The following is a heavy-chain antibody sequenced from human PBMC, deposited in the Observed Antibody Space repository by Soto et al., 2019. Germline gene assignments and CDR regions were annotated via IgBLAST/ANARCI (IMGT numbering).Heavy chain of an antibody. J-gene: IGHJ6*03. D-gene: IGHD6-19*01. CDR2: ISWNSGSI. Sequence: PGGSLRLSCAASGFTFDDYAMHWVRQAPGKGLEWVSGISWNSGSIGYADSVKGRFTISRDNAKNSLYLQMNSLRAEDTALYYCAKDIEADDDYYMDVWGKGTTVTVSS. CDR1: GFTFDDYA. V-gene: IGHV3-9*01. CDR3: AKDIEADDDYYMDV.